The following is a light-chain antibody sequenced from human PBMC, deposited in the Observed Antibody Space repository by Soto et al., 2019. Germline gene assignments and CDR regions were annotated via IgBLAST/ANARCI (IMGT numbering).Light chain of an antibody. V-gene: IGLV2-14*01. CDR2: EVS. CDR1: SSDVGNYKY. J-gene: IGLJ1*01. Sequence: SVLTQPASVSGSPGQSITISCTGTSSDVGNYKYVSWYQQHPGKAPKLMIYEVSNRPSGVSNRFSGSKSGNTASLTISGLQAEDETDYYCFSYTSSGTYVFGTGTKFTV. CDR3: FSYTSSGTYV.